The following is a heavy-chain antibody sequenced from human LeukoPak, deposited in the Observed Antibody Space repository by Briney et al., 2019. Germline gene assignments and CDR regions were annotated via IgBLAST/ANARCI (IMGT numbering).Heavy chain of an antibody. V-gene: IGHV4-30-4*01. CDR3: ARVHTTMVPDV. J-gene: IGHJ6*02. D-gene: IGHD5-18*01. Sequence: PSQTLSLTCTVSGDSISRGNDYWSWIRQPPGKGLEWIGYIYYTGKTYYNTSLKRRLIISVDTSQNQFSLKLKSVTAADTAVYYCARVHTTMVPDVWGQGTTVTVSS. CDR1: GDSISRGNDY. CDR2: IYYTGKT.